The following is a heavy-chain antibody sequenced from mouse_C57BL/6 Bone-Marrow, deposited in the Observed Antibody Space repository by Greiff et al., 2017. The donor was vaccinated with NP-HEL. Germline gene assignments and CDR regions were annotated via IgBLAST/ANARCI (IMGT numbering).Heavy chain of an antibody. Sequence: EVKLLESGGGLVQPGGSLKLSCAASGIDFSRYWMSWVRRAPGKGLEWIGEINPDSSTINYAPSLKDKFIISRDNAKNTLYLQMSKVRSEDTALYYCASLDVYAAWFAYWGQGTLVTVSA. J-gene: IGHJ3*01. CDR3: ASLDVYAAWFAY. V-gene: IGHV4-1*01. CDR1: GIDFSRYW. D-gene: IGHD2-2*01. CDR2: INPDSSTI.